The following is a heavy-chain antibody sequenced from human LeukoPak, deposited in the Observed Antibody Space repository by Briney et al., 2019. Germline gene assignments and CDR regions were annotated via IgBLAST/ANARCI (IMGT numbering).Heavy chain of an antibody. CDR1: GGTSISYA. D-gene: IGHD2-15*01. J-gene: IGHJ4*02. CDR2: IVPVAGIE. CDR3: ARDHGVYCSGGSCFPGN. Sequence: SVKVSCKASGGTSISYAFNWVRQAPGQGLEWMGRIVPVAGIENLAQKFQGRVTITADKSTSTSYMELSSLRSDDTAVYYCARDHGVYCSGGSCFPGNWGQGTLVTVSS. V-gene: IGHV1-69*04.